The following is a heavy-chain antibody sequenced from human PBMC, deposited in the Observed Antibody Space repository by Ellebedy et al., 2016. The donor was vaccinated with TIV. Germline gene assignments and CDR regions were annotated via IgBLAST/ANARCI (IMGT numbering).Heavy chain of an antibody. V-gene: IGHV4-34*01. D-gene: IGHD3-16*01. J-gene: IGHJ5*02. CDR1: GGSFSGYY. CDR2: INHSGST. CDR3: ARVHVWGRYPYWFDP. Sequence: SETLSLTCAVYGGSFSGYYWSWIRQPPGKGLEWIGEINHSGSTNYNPSLKSRVTISVDTSKNQFSLKLSSVTAADTAVYYCARVHVWGRYPYWFDPWGQGTLVTVSS.